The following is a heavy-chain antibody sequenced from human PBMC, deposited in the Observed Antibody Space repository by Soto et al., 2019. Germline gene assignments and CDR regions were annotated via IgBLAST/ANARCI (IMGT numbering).Heavy chain of an antibody. CDR2: LNPSGGFT. CDR3: AREEHIVLMPYYYYYYGMDV. V-gene: IGHV1-46*01. CDR1: GYTLTHLY. J-gene: IGHJ6*02. Sequence: GASVKVSCKASGYTLTHLYMHWVRHAPGQGHEWMGILNPSGGFTNYAQKFQGRVTITADESTSTAYMELSSLRSEDTAVYHCAREEHIVLMPYYYYYYGMDVWGQGTTVTVSS. D-gene: IGHD2-8*01.